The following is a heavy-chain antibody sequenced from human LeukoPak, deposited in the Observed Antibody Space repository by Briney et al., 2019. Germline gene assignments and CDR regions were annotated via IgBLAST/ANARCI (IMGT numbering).Heavy chain of an antibody. CDR1: SGSIGNYY. V-gene: IGHV4-59*01. Sequence: ASETLSLTSTVSSGSIGNYYWSWIRQPPGRGLECIGYIYYSGSTNYNPSLKSRVTISVDTSKNQFSLKLNSVTAADTAVYYCARDRSPISMARWGVFDYWGQGILVTVSS. D-gene: IGHD2/OR15-2a*01. CDR3: ARDRSPISMARWGVFDY. CDR2: IYYSGST. J-gene: IGHJ4*02.